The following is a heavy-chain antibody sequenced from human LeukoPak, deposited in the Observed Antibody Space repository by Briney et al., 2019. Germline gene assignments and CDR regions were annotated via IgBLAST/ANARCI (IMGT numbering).Heavy chain of an antibody. CDR3: ARDRGCSSTSCYGEYDY. CDR1: GGTFSSYA. D-gene: IGHD2-2*01. V-gene: IGHV1-69*05. J-gene: IGHJ4*02. Sequence: SVKVSCKASGGTFSSYAISWVRQAPGQGLEWMGGIIPIFGTANYAQKFQGRVTITTDESTSTACMELSSLRPEDTAVYYCARDRGCSSTSCYGEYDYWGQGTLVTVSS. CDR2: IIPIFGTA.